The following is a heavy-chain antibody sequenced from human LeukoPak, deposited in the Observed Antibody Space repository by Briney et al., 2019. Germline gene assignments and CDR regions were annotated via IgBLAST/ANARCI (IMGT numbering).Heavy chain of an antibody. CDR1: GGSISSSSYY. D-gene: IGHD3-22*01. CDR3: ARHDYDSSDFDY. V-gene: IGHV4-39*01. CDR2: IYYSGST. J-gene: IGHJ4*02. Sequence: SETLSLTCTVSGGSISSSSYYWGWIRQPPGKGLEWIGSIYYSGSTYYNPSLKSRVTISVDTSKNQFSLKLSSVTAADTAVYYCARHDYDSSDFDYWGQGTLVTVSS.